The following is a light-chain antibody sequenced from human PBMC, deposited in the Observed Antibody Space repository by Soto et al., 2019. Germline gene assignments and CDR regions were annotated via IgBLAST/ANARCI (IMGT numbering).Light chain of an antibody. Sequence: QSALTQPASVSGSPGQSITVSCTGTSRDIGSYNLVSWYQHHPGKAPKLMIYAVSKRPSGVSSRVSGSKSGNTASLTISGLQAEDEADYFCCSYAGSSTVLFGGGTKLTVL. CDR3: CSYAGSSTVL. CDR2: AVS. J-gene: IGLJ3*02. CDR1: SRDIGSYNL. V-gene: IGLV2-23*02.